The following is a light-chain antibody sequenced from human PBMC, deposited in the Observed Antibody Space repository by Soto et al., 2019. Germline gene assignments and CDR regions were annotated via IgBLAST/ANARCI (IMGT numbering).Light chain of an antibody. Sequence: EIVMTQSPVTLSVSPGERATLSCRAGQSVSSNLAWYQQEPGQAPRLLIYGASTRATGIPARFSGSGSGTEFTLTISSLQSEDFAVYYCQQYNDWPRTLGQGTKVEIK. J-gene: IGKJ1*01. CDR2: GAS. CDR1: QSVSSN. V-gene: IGKV3-15*01. CDR3: QQYNDWPRT.